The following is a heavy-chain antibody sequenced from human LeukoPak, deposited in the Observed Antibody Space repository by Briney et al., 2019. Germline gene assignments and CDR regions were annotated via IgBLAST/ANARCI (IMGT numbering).Heavy chain of an antibody. D-gene: IGHD6-19*01. J-gene: IGHJ5*02. Sequence: SATLSLTCTVSGCSITSSGYYWGWNRHPPGKGLEWIVSIYNSGSTYYKPSLKSRVTISGDTSKSQVSVKLSSVTAADTAVYYCARQRSSGWFLRWFDPWGQGTTVTVSS. CDR1: GCSITSSGYY. CDR2: IYNSGST. CDR3: ARQRSSGWFLRWFDP. V-gene: IGHV4-39*01.